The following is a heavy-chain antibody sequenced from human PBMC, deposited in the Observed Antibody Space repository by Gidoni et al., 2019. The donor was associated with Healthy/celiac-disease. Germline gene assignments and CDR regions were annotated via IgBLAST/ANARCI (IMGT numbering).Heavy chain of an antibody. J-gene: IGHJ4*02. CDR1: GCTFSSYW. CDR2: INSDGSST. D-gene: IGHD3-3*01. CDR3: ARDLSVWSGYYTPYYFDY. V-gene: IGHV3-74*01. Sequence: EVQLVESGGGLVQPGGSLRLSGAASGCTFSSYWMHWVRQAPGTGLVWVSRINSDGSSTSYADSVKGRFTISRDNAKNTLYLQMTSLRAEDTAVYYCARDLSVWSGYYTPYYFDYWGQGTLVTVSS.